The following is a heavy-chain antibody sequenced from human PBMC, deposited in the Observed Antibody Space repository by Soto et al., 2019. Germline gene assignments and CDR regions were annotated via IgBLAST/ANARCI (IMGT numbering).Heavy chain of an antibody. CDR2: IFWDDDK. Sequence: QITLKESGPTLVNPTQTLTLTCTFSGFSLSTSGVAVGWIRQPPGKALEWLAIIFWDDDKRYSPSLKSRLTITKDISKNQVVLTMTNMDPVDTATYCCAHCPYSSSSKGAFDIWGQGTMVTVSS. D-gene: IGHD6-13*01. J-gene: IGHJ3*02. CDR3: AHCPYSSSSKGAFDI. CDR1: GFSLSTSGVA. V-gene: IGHV2-5*02.